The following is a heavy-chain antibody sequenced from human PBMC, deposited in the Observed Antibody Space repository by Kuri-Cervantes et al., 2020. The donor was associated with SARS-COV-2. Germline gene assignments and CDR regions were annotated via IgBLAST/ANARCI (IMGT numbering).Heavy chain of an antibody. CDR1: GGSFSGYY. D-gene: IGHD1-7*01. V-gene: IGHV4-34*01. CDR3: ARLTGTTSSGAFDI. Sequence: SQTLSLTCAVYGGSFSGYYWSWIRQPPGKGLEWIGEINHSGSTNYNPSLKSRVTIPVDTSKNQFSLKLSSVTAADTAVYYCARLTGTTSSGAFDIWGQGTMVTVSS. J-gene: IGHJ3*02. CDR2: INHSGST.